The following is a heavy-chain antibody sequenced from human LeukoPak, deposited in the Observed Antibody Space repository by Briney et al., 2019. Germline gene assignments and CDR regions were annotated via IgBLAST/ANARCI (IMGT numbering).Heavy chain of an antibody. CDR2: IVVGSGNT. J-gene: IGHJ4*02. D-gene: IGHD3-16*01. CDR1: GFTFTSSA. Sequence: SVKVSCKASGFTFTSSAMQWVRQARGQRLEWIGWIVVGSGNTNYAQKFQERVTITRDMSTSTAYMELSSLRSEDTAVYYCAADSGLIETQGEGVFDYWGQGPLVTVSS. V-gene: IGHV1-58*02. CDR3: AADSGLIETQGEGVFDY.